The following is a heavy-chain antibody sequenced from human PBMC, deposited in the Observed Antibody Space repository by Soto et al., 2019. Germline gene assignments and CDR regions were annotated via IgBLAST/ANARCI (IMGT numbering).Heavy chain of an antibody. CDR2: LSGSGGFT. CDR1: GFTFNTYA. J-gene: IGHJ3*02. Sequence: GGSLRLSCAASGFTFNTYAMSWVRQAPGKGLEWVASLSGSGGFTEHADSVKGRFSISRDNSKNSLYLQMNSLRAEDTAVYYCARDRVGDYDFWSGYYVDAFDIWGQGTMVTVSS. D-gene: IGHD3-3*01. V-gene: IGHV3-23*01. CDR3: ARDRVGDYDFWSGYYVDAFDI.